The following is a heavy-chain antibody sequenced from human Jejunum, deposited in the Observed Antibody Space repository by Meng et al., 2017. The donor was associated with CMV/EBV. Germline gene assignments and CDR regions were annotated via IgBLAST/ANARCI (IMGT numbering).Heavy chain of an antibody. V-gene: IGHV1-46*02. CDR1: EHTFNNYY. CDR3: VVGVDD. J-gene: IGHJ4*02. CDR2: VNPSGDST. Sequence: ASVKVSCKASEHTFNNYYMEWVRQAPGQGFEWMGKVNPSGDSTTCAQKFQDRVSMTRDTSTSTVYMELRSLTSEDTAVYYCVVGVDDWGQGTLVTVSS.